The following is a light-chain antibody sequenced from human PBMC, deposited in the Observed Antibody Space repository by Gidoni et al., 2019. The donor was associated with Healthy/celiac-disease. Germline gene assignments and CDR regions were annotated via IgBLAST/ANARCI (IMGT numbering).Light chain of an antibody. CDR2: KDS. J-gene: IGLJ2*01. CDR1: KLGDKY. CDR3: QAWDSSMVV. V-gene: IGLV3-1*01. Sequence: SYELTQPPSVSVSPGQTASITCSGDKLGDKYACWYKQKPGQSPVLVIYKDSKRPSGIPERFSGSNSGNTATLTISGTQAMDEADYYCQAWDSSMVVFGGGTKLTVL.